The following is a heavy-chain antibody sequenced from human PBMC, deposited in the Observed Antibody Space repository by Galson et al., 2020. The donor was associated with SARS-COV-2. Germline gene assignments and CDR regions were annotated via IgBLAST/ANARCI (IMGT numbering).Heavy chain of an antibody. J-gene: IGHJ5*02. CDR2: ISGSGGDT. CDR3: AKGSFVVVLPGTQYNCFDP. D-gene: IGHD2-15*01. Sequence: GGSLRLSCEASGFTFSNYAMSWVRQAPGKGLEWVSSISGSGGDTYYADSVEGRFTISRDNSKNTLYLQMNSLRAEDTALYYCAKGSFVVVLPGTQYNCFDPWGQGTLVTVSS. CDR1: GFTFSNYA. V-gene: IGHV3-23*01.